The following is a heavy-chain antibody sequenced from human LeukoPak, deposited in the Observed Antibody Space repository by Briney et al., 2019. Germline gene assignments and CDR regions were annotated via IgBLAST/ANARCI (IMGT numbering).Heavy chain of an antibody. D-gene: IGHD3-22*01. CDR1: GFTVSSNY. CDR2: IYSGGST. CDR3: ARHIDSSGYYYDY. V-gene: IGHV3-53*04. J-gene: IGHJ4*02. Sequence: GGSPRLSCAASGFTVSSNYMSWVRQAPGKGLEWVSVIYSGGSTYYADSVKGRFTISRHNSKNTLYLQMNSLRAEDTAVYYCARHIDSSGYYYDYWGQGTLVTVSS.